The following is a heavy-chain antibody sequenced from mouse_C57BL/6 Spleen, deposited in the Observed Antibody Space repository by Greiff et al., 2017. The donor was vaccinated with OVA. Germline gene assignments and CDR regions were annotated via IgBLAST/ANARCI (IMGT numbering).Heavy chain of an antibody. V-gene: IGHV5-9-1*02. CDR3: TRDYYDYDGKYYYAMDY. D-gene: IGHD2-4*01. Sequence: EVQGVESGEGLVKPGGSLKLSCAASGFTFSSYAMSWVRQTPEKRLEWVAYISSGGDYIYYADTVKGRFTISRDNARNTLYLQMSSLKSEDTAMYYCTRDYYDYDGKYYYAMDYWGQGTSVTVSS. CDR2: ISSGGDYI. J-gene: IGHJ4*01. CDR1: GFTFSSYA.